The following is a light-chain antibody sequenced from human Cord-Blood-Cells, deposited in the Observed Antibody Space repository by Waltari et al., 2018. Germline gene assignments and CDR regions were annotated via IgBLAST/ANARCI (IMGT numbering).Light chain of an antibody. Sequence: SYELTQPSYVSVSPGQTARITCSGDVLAKKYARWFQQKPSQAPVLVIYKDSERPSGIPERFSGSSSGTTVTLTISGAQVEDEADYYCYSAADNNWVFGGGTKLTVL. CDR1: VLAKKY. CDR2: KDS. J-gene: IGLJ3*02. V-gene: IGLV3-27*01. CDR3: YSAADNNWV.